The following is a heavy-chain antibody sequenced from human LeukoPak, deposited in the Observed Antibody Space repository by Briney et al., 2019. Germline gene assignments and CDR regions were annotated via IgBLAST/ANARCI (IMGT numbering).Heavy chain of an antibody. J-gene: IGHJ4*02. D-gene: IGHD1-26*01. V-gene: IGHV1-3*01. Sequence: ASVKVSCKASGYTFTSYAMHWVRQAPGQRLEWMGWINAGNGNTKYSQKLQGRVTITRDTPASTAYMELSSLRSEDTAVYYCARDREGEYFDYWGQGTLVTVSS. CDR1: GYTFTSYA. CDR2: INAGNGNT. CDR3: ARDREGEYFDY.